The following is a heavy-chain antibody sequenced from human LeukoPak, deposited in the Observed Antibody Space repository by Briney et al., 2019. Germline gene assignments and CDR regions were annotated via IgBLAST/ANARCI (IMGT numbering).Heavy chain of an antibody. Sequence: SETLSLTCSVSGDSVTRDSYYWSWVRQPPGKGLEWIGSIYYSGSTYYNPSLKSRVTISVDTSKNQFSLKLSSVTAADTAVYYCARRTIFGVVNPPDAFDIWGQGTMVAVSS. CDR2: IYYSGST. CDR1: GDSVTRDSYY. V-gene: IGHV4-39*01. J-gene: IGHJ3*02. CDR3: ARRTIFGVVNPPDAFDI. D-gene: IGHD3-3*01.